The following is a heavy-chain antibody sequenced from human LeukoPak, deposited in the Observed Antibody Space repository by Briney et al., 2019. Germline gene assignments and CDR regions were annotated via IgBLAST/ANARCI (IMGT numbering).Heavy chain of an antibody. CDR1: GGCISSGGYS. CDR2: IYYSGST. CDR3: ARGGAGGAFDI. Sequence: PSETLSLTCAVSGGCISSGGYSWRWIRQPPGRGLEWIGYIYYSGSTYYNPSLKSRVTISVDMSKNQFSLKLSSVTAADTAVYYCARGGAGGAFDIWGQGTMVTVSS. J-gene: IGHJ3*02. D-gene: IGHD1-14*01. V-gene: IGHV4-30-4*07.